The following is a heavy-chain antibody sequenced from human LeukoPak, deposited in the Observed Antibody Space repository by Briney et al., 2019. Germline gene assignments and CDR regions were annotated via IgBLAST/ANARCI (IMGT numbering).Heavy chain of an antibody. Sequence: GGSLRLSCAASGFIFNNYAMHWVRQAPGKGLEWVAHIKQDGSEKYYVDSVKGRFTISRDNAKNSLYLQMNSLRAEDTAVYYCARAVYDSSGYDYWGQGTLVTVSS. V-gene: IGHV3-7*04. CDR1: GFIFNNYA. D-gene: IGHD3-22*01. J-gene: IGHJ4*02. CDR2: IKQDGSEK. CDR3: ARAVYDSSGYDY.